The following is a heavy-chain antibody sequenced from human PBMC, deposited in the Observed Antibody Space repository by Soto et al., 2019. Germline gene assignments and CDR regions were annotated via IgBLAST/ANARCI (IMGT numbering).Heavy chain of an antibody. D-gene: IGHD5-18*01. CDR1: GFTFSSYG. V-gene: IGHV3-30*18. Sequence: QVQLVESGGGVVQPGRSLRLSCAASGFTFSSYGMHWVRQAPGKGLEWVAVISYDGSNKYYADSVKGRFTISRDNSKNTLYLQMNSLRAEDTAVYYCAKPPLGYSYGSHWFDPWGQGTLVTVSS. CDR3: AKPPLGYSYGSHWFDP. J-gene: IGHJ5*02. CDR2: ISYDGSNK.